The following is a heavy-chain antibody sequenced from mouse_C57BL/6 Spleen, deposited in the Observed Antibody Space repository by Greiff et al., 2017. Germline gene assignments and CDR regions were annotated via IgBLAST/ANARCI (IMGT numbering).Heavy chain of an antibody. Sequence: EVKLMESGGGLVKPGGSLKLSCAASGFTFRDYGMHWVRQAPEKGLEWVAYISSGSSTIYYADTVKGRFTISRDNAKNTLFLQMTSLRSEDTAMYYCARNGYYEDWGQGTLVTVSA. CDR1: GFTFRDYG. D-gene: IGHD2-3*01. CDR3: ARNGYYED. CDR2: ISSGSSTI. J-gene: IGHJ3*01. V-gene: IGHV5-17*01.